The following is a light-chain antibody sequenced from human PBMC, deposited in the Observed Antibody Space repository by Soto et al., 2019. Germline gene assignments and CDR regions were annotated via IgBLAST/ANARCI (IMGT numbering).Light chain of an antibody. CDR1: QSVSNKY. J-gene: IGKJ2*01. CDR3: QQYCSSPPYT. CDR2: GSS. Sequence: EVVLTQSPGTLSLSPGERATLSCRASQSVSNKYLAWYQQKPGQAPRLLIFGSSDRATGIPDRFSGSGSGTDFILTISRLEPEDFAVYYCQQYCSSPPYTFGQGTKLEIK. V-gene: IGKV3-20*01.